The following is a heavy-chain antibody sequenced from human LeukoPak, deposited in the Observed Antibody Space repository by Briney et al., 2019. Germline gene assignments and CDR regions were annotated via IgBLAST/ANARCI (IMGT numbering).Heavy chain of an antibody. J-gene: IGHJ4*02. CDR3: ARDSCTNCHNGDFDY. D-gene: IGHD1/OR15-1a*01. CDR1: GFTFNNYA. Sequence: SGGSLRLSCAASGFTFNNYAMSWVSQAPGRGLEWVSAISSGGDYTNSADSVKGRFTISRDNAKNSLYLQMNSLRADDTAMYYCARDSCTNCHNGDFDYWGQGTLVTVSS. V-gene: IGHV3-21*01. CDR2: ISSGGDYT.